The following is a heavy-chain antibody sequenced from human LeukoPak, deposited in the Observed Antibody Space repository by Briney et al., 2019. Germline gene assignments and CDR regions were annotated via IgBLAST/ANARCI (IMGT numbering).Heavy chain of an antibody. Sequence: ASVKVSCKASGFTFGSSVMQWVRQARGQRLEGIGWIVVGSGNTNYAQKLQERVTITRDMSTSTAYMELSSLRSEDTAGYYCAGDRSFGGVAKFFDPWGRGTVVSVS. J-gene: IGHJ5*02. V-gene: IGHV1-58*02. D-gene: IGHD5-12*01. CDR3: AGDRSFGGVAKFFDP. CDR1: GFTFGSSV. CDR2: IVVGSGNT.